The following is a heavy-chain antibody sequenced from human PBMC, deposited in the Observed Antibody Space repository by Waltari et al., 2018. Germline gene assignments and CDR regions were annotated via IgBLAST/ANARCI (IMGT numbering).Heavy chain of an antibody. J-gene: IGHJ3*02. V-gene: IGHV1-3*01. CDR3: ARTYYYDSSGYYDDAFDI. D-gene: IGHD3-22*01. CDR2: INAGNGNT. CDR1: GYTFTSYA. Sequence: QVQLVQSGAEVKKPGASVKVSCKASGYTFTSYAMHWVRQAPGQRLEWMGWINAGNGNTKYSQKFQGRVTITRDTSASTAYMELSSLRSEDTAVYYCARTYYYDSSGYYDDAFDIWGQGTMVTVSS.